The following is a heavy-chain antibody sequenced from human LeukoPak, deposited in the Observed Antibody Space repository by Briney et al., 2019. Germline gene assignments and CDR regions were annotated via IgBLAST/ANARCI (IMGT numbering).Heavy chain of an antibody. CDR1: GFTFSTYG. J-gene: IGHJ5*02. CDR3: ARGYSPS. Sequence: GGSLRLSCVASGFTFSTYGMSWVRQAPGKGLEWVSAISGSGGSTYYADSVKGRFTISRDNAKNSLYLQMNSLRAEDTAVYYCARGYSPSWGQGTLVTVSS. V-gene: IGHV3-23*01. CDR2: ISGSGGST. D-gene: IGHD2-15*01.